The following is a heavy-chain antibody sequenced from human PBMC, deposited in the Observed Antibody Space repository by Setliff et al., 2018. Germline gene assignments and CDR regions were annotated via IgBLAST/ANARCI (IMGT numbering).Heavy chain of an antibody. CDR3: ARAGLAAAGRKGVFDH. V-gene: IGHV1-46*01. Sequence: ASVKVSCKTSGYSFTSHYMHWVRQAPGQGLEWMGIINPGGLSSSSTQKFEGRVTMTRDTSTSTVYMELNSLTSHDTAVYYCARAGLAAAGRKGVFDHWGQGTLVTVSS. D-gene: IGHD6-25*01. J-gene: IGHJ4*02. CDR2: INPGGLSS. CDR1: GYSFTSHY.